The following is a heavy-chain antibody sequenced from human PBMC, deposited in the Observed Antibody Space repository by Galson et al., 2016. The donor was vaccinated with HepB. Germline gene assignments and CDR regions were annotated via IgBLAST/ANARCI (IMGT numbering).Heavy chain of an antibody. Sequence: SLRLSCAASEFTFSNYGMSWVRQAPGKGLEWVAVISYDGSNKYYADSVKGRFTISRDNSKNTLYLQMNSLRAEDTAVYYCARGPLTVNTYCCWFDPWGQGTLVTVSS. CDR3: ARGPLTVNTYCCWFDP. CDR2: ISYDGSNK. D-gene: IGHD4-17*01. J-gene: IGHJ5*02. V-gene: IGHV3-30*03. CDR1: EFTFSNYG.